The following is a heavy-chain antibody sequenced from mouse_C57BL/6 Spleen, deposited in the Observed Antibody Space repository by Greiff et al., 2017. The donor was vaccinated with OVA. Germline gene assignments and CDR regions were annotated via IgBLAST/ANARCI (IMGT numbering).Heavy chain of an antibody. CDR2: IRLKSDNYAT. J-gene: IGHJ1*03. Sequence: VQLKESGGGLVQPGGSMKLSCVASGFTFSNYWMNWVRQSPEKGLEWVAQIRLKSDNYATHYAESVKGRFTISRDDSKSSVYLQMNNLRAEDTGIYYCTGEGNYWYFDVWGTGTTVTVSS. V-gene: IGHV6-3*01. CDR1: GFTFSNYW. CDR3: TGEGNYWYFDV. D-gene: IGHD2-1*01.